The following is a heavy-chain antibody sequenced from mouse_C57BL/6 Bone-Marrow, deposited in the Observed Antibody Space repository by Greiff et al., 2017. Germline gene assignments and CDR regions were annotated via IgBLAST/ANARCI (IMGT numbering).Heavy chain of an antibody. Sequence: VQLQQSVAELVRPGASVTLSCTASGFNIKNTYMHWVTQRPEQGLEWIGRIDPANGNPKYAQQFQGKATITADTSSNTAYLQLSSLTSEDTAIYYWARTGNTVVAKWYCDVWGTGTTGTVSS. CDR1: GFNIKNTY. V-gene: IGHV14-3*01. CDR3: ARTGNTVVAKWYCDV. D-gene: IGHD1-1*01. CDR2: IDPANGNP. J-gene: IGHJ1*03.